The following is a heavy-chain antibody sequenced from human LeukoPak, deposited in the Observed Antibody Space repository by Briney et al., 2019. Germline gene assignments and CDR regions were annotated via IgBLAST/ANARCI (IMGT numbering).Heavy chain of an antibody. CDR1: GFTFRNFA. D-gene: IGHD1-1*01. V-gene: IGHV3-7*01. CDR2: IKQDGSEK. CDR3: ASSPRMVHLLLVY. J-gene: IGHJ4*02. Sequence: GGSLRLSCAASGFTFRNFAIIWVRQAPGKGLEWVANIKQDGSEKYYVDSVKGRFTISRDNAKNSLYLQMNSLRAEDTAVYYCASSPRMVHLLLVYWGQGTLVTVSS.